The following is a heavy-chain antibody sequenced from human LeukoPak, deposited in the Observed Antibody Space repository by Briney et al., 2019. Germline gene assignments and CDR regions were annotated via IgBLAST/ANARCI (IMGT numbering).Heavy chain of an antibody. J-gene: IGHJ4*02. CDR2: ITDSGSAT. Sequence: PGGSLRLSCAAYGFTFRSYAMSWVRQAPGRGLEWVSSITDSGSATYYADSVKGRFTISRDNSKNTLYLQMNSLRAEDTAVYYCAKVAVGMVRGVINYWGQGTLVTVSS. D-gene: IGHD3-10*01. V-gene: IGHV3-23*01. CDR1: GFTFRSYA. CDR3: AKVAVGMVRGVINY.